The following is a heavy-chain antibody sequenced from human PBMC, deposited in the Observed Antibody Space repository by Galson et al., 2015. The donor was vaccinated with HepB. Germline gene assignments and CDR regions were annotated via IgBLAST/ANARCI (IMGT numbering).Heavy chain of an antibody. Sequence: QSGAEVKKPAESLKISCKVSGYTFTSYWIGWVRQLPGRGLEWMGIIYPGDSDTRYSPSFQGQVTISADKSINTAYLQWSSLKASDSAMYYCARPAGGYTGNGYVDPWGQGTLVTVSA. CDR2: IYPGDSDT. J-gene: IGHJ5*02. V-gene: IGHV5-51*01. D-gene: IGHD3-10*01. CDR1: GYTFTSYW. CDR3: ARPAGGYTGNGYVDP.